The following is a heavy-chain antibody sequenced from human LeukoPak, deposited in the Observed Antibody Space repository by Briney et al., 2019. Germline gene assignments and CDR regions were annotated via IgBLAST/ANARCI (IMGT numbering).Heavy chain of an antibody. CDR1: GGSISSSSYY. D-gene: IGHD2-15*01. CDR3: SRLEISYCRGDNCYPD. Sequence: SETLSLTCTVSGGSISSSSYYRGWIRQPPGKGLEWIGSIYYTGSASYNPSLKSRVTISVDTSKNQFSLKLSSVTAADTAVYYCSRLEISYCRGDNCYPDWGQGTLVTVSS. J-gene: IGHJ4*02. CDR2: IYYTGSA. V-gene: IGHV4-39*01.